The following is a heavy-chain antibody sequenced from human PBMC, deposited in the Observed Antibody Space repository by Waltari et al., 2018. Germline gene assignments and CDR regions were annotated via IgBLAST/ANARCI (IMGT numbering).Heavy chain of an antibody. V-gene: IGHV4-61*02. CDR1: GGSISSDTY. D-gene: IGHD3-9*01. CDR2: VYARGST. Sequence: QVQLQESGPGLVKPSQTLTLTCIVSGGSISSDTYWSWIRQPAGKGLEWIGRVYARGSTNYNPSLESRVTISVDTSKNQVSLKMISVTAADTAVYYCARAGFDWFSALDIWGQGTTVTVSS. J-gene: IGHJ3*02. CDR3: ARAGFDWFSALDI.